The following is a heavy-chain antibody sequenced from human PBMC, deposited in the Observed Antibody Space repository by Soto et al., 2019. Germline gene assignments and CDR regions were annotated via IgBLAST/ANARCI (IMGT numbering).Heavy chain of an antibody. CDR1: GGSISSGDYY. V-gene: IGHV4-30-4*01. CDR3: AREMAGLVVNRVGAFDY. J-gene: IGHJ3*01. D-gene: IGHD3-22*01. Sequence: QVQLQESGPGLVKPSQTLSLTCTVSGGSISSGDYYWSWIRQPPGKGLEWIGYIYYSGSTYYNPYLKRRGTISVDTSKNQFSLKLSLVTVADAAVYYCAREMAGLVVNRVGAFDYWGQGTMVTVSS. CDR2: IYYSGST.